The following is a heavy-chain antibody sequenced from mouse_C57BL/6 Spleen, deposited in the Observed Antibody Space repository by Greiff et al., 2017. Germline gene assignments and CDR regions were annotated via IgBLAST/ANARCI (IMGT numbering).Heavy chain of an antibody. J-gene: IGHJ2*01. V-gene: IGHV14-4*01. CDR2: IDPENGDT. Sequence: EVQVVESGAELVRPGASDKLSCTASGFNIKDDYMHWVKQRPEQGLEWIGWIDPENGDTEYALKFQGKATITADTSSNTAYLQLSSLTSEDTAVYYCTTITIGVDYWGQGTTLTVSS. D-gene: IGHD1-1*02. CDR1: GFNIKDDY. CDR3: TTITIGVDY.